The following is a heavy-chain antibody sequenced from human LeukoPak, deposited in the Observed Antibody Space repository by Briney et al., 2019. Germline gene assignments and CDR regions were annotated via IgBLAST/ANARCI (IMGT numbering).Heavy chain of an antibody. D-gene: IGHD6-13*01. CDR3: AKVEAAAGEFDP. CDR2: INHSGST. V-gene: IGHV4-34*01. J-gene: IGHJ5*02. CDR1: GGSFSGYY. Sequence: PSETLSLTCAVYGGSFSGYYWSWIRQPPGKGLEWIGEINHSGSTNYNPSLKSRVTISVDTSKNQFSLKLSSVTAADTAVYYCAKVEAAAGEFDPWGQGTLVTVSS.